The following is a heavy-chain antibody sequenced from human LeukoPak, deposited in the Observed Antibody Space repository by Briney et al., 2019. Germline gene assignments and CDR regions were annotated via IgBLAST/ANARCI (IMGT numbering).Heavy chain of an antibody. Sequence: GASVKVSCKASGYTFTHHGITWVRQAPGQGLEWMAWISAYNGNTNYAQKLQGRVTMTTDTSTSTAYMELRSLRSDDTAVYYCARGSLLLWFGELIDYWGQGTLVTVSS. CDR2: ISAYNGNT. D-gene: IGHD3-10*01. J-gene: IGHJ4*02. V-gene: IGHV1-18*01. CDR1: GYTFTHHG. CDR3: ARGSLLLWFGELIDY.